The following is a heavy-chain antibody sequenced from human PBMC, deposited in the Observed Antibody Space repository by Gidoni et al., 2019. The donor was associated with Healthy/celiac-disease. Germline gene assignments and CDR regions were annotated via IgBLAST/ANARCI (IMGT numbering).Heavy chain of an antibody. CDR2: ISGSGGST. CDR3: AKAYIPPIVVVPAAMIYYYYYMDV. J-gene: IGHJ6*03. CDR1: GFTFRSYA. Sequence: EVQLLESGGGLVQPGGSLRLSCAASGFTFRSYAISGVRQAPGKGVEWVSAISGSGGSTYYADSVKGRFTISRDNSKNTLYLQMNSLRAEDTAVYYCAKAYIPPIVVVPAAMIYYYYYMDVWGKGTTVTVSS. D-gene: IGHD2-2*01. V-gene: IGHV3-23*01.